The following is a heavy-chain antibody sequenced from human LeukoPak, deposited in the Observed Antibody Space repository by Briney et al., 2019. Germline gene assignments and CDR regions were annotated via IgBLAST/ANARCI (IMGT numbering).Heavy chain of an antibody. D-gene: IGHD4-11*01. CDR3: ARDGPYSNYDY. J-gene: IGHJ4*02. CDR1: GGSINNYY. Sequence: SETLSLTCTVSGGSINNYYWNWIRQSPGKGLEWIGYIYYSGSTNYNPSLKSRVTISVDTSKNQFSLKLSSVTAADTAVYYCARDGPYSNYDYWGQGTLVTVSS. CDR2: IYYSGST. V-gene: IGHV4-59*12.